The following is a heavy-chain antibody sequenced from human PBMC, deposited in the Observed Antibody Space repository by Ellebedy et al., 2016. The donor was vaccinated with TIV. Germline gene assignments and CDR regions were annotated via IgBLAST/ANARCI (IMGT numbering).Heavy chain of an antibody. CDR3: VRYWNYYYSTGTEESYWYFDL. D-gene: IGHD3-22*01. V-gene: IGHV4-59*01. CDR2: MSYSGGT. CDR1: GGSMGPYS. J-gene: IGHJ2*01. Sequence: SETLSLXCAVSGGSMGPYSWSWIRQPPGKGLEWIGFMSYSGGTKYNASLQSRVSMSVDTSKKEFSLRLTSVTAADTAVYYCVRYWNYYYSTGTEESYWYFDLWGRGTLVTVSS.